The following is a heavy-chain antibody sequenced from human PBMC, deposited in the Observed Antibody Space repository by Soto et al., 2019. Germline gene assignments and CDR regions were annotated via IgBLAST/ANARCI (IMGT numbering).Heavy chain of an antibody. D-gene: IGHD1-26*01. CDR1: GFSPSTSGMR. Sequence: SGPTLVNPTQTLTLTCTFSGFSPSTSGMRVSLIRQPPGKALEWLARIDWDDDKFYSTSLKTRLTISKDTSKNQVVLTMTNMDPMDTATYYCARVGHMGGMDVWGQGTTVTVYS. CDR2: IDWDDDK. CDR3: ARVGHMGGMDV. V-gene: IGHV2-70*04. J-gene: IGHJ6*02.